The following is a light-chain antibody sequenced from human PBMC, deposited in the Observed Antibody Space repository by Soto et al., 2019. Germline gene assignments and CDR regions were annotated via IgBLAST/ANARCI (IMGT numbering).Light chain of an antibody. Sequence: EFVLTQSPATLSLSPGERATLSCRASQSVSSYLAWYQQKPVQAPRLLIYDASNRATGIPARCSGSGSGTDFPLTISSLEPEDFAVYYCQQRSNWPLYTFGQGTKLEIK. V-gene: IGKV3-11*01. J-gene: IGKJ2*01. CDR3: QQRSNWPLYT. CDR1: QSVSSY. CDR2: DAS.